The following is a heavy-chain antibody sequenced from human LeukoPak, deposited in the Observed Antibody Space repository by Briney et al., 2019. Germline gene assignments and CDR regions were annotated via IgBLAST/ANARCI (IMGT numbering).Heavy chain of an antibody. CDR2: IGRTGSDI. D-gene: IGHD6-19*01. CDR3: ARGRPVAGNRFDP. J-gene: IGHJ5*02. Sequence: GGSLRLSCAASGFTFSDYTMNWVRQAPGKALEWVSSIGRTGSDIQYADSVQGRFTISRDNAKNLVFLQLTSLRVEDTAIYSCARGRPVAGNRFDPWGQGTQVTVS. CDR1: GFTFSDYT. V-gene: IGHV3-21*01.